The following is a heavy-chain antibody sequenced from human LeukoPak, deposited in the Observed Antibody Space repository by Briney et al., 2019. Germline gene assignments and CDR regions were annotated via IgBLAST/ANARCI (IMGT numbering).Heavy chain of an antibody. CDR2: INHSGST. CDR3: ARGRRYSSSWYDY. D-gene: IGHD6-13*01. J-gene: IGHJ4*02. V-gene: IGHV4-34*01. CDR1: GGSFSGYY. Sequence: PSETLSLTRAVYGGSFSGYYWSWIRQPPGKGLEWIGEINHSGSTNYNPSLKSRVTISVDTSKNQFSLKLSYVTAADTAVYYCARGRRYSSSWYDYWGQGTLVTVSS.